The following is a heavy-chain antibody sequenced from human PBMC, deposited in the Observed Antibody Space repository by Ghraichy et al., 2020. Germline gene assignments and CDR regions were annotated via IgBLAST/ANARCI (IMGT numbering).Heavy chain of an antibody. CDR3: AREYRDYYGSGSSPTFDY. Sequence: GGSLRLSCAASGFTFSSYSMNWVRQAPGKGLEWVSSISSSISYIYYADSVKGRFTISRDNAKNSLYLQMNSLRAEDTAVYYCAREYRDYYGSGSSPTFDYWGQGTLVTVSS. CDR1: GFTFSSYS. CDR2: ISSSISYI. D-gene: IGHD3-10*01. J-gene: IGHJ4*02. V-gene: IGHV3-21*01.